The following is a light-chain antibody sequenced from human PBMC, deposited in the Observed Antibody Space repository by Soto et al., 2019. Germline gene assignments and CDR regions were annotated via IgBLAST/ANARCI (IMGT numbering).Light chain of an antibody. Sequence: EIVLTQSPATLSVSPGERAILSCRASQSLTNNLAWYQQKPGQAPRLLFYGASTRATGIPARFSGGGSGTEFTLTISSLQSEDFAVYWCQQYFNWPYTFGQGTKLEIK. CDR1: QSLTNN. J-gene: IGKJ2*01. CDR2: GAS. V-gene: IGKV3-15*01. CDR3: QQYFNWPYT.